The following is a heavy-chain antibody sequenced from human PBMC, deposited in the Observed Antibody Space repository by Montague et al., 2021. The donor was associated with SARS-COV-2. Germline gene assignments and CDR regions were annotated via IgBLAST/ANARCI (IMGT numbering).Heavy chain of an antibody. CDR3: ARVAMPSVAGVDS. V-gene: IGHV4-30-4*08. CDR1: GVAITGGGYF. Sequence: TLSLTCHVSGVAITGGGYFWTWIRQPPGKGPEWIGNIYSNGVTYHNPSLNSRPTISTDTSTNQLSLTLTSVTAADTAVYYCARVAMPSVAGVDSWGQGTLVAVSA. J-gene: IGHJ4*02. CDR2: IYSNGVT. D-gene: IGHD2-2*01.